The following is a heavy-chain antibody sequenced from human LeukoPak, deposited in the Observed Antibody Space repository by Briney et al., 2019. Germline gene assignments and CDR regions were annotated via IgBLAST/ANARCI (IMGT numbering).Heavy chain of an antibody. CDR2: ISYDGSNK. CDR1: GFTFSSYG. J-gene: IGHJ5*02. D-gene: IGHD6-13*01. CDR3: AKGGSSSWYLSWFDP. V-gene: IGHV3-30*18. Sequence: GGSLRLSCAVSGFTFSSYGMHWVPQAPGKGLEWLAVISYDGSNKYYADSVKGRFTISRDNSKNTLYLQMNSLRAEDTAVYYCAKGGSSSWYLSWFDPWGQGTLVTVSS.